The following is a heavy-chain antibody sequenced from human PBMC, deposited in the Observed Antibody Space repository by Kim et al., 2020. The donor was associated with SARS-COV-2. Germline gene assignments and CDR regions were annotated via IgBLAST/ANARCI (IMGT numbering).Heavy chain of an antibody. J-gene: IGHJ4*02. Sequence: GGSLRLSCAASGFTFSSYGMHWVRQAPGKGLEWVAVIWYDGSNKYYADSVKGRFTISRDNSKNTLYLQMNSLRAEDTAVYYCARDLGIVGATDVDDYWGQGTLVTVSS. CDR2: IWYDGSNK. D-gene: IGHD1-26*01. V-gene: IGHV3-33*01. CDR1: GFTFSSYG. CDR3: ARDLGIVGATDVDDY.